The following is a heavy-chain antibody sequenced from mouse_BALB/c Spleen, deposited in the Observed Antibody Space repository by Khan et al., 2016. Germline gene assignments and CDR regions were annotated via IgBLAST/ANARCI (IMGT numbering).Heavy chain of an antibody. J-gene: IGHJ1*01. D-gene: IGHD1-1*01. Sequence: EVQLQESGPGLVKPSQSLSLTCSVSGYSITSGYYWNWIRQFPGNKLEWMGYISYDGSNNYNPSLKNRISITRDTSKNQFFLKLNSVTTEDTATYYCASDPSYYYASSYWYFDVGGAGTTVTVSS. CDR1: GYSITSGYY. CDR3: ASDPSYYYASSYWYFDV. CDR2: ISYDGSN. V-gene: IGHV3-6*02.